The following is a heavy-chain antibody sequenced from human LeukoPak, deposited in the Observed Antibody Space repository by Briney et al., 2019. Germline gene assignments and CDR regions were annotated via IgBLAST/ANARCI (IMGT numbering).Heavy chain of an antibody. CDR3: AKGKYYDIPFDY. V-gene: IGHV3-23*01. J-gene: IGHJ4*02. CDR1: GFTFSSYG. Sequence: PGGTLRLSGAASGFTFSSYGMSWVRQAPGKGLEWVSAISGSGGSTYYADSVKGRFTISRDNSKNTLYLQMNSLRAEDTAVYYCAKGKYYDIPFDYWGQGTLVTVSS. D-gene: IGHD3-9*01. CDR2: ISGSGGST.